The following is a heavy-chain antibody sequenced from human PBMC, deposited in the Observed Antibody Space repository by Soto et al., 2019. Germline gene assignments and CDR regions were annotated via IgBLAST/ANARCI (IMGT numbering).Heavy chain of an antibody. J-gene: IGHJ6*02. V-gene: IGHV3-33*01. Sequence: PGGSLRLSCAASGFTFSSYGMHWVRQAPGKGLEWVAVIWYDGSNKYYADSVKGRFTISRDNSKNTLYLQMNSLRAEDTAVYYCARDLVWDKIDYGDYYRTPKYYYGMDVWGQGTTVTVSS. CDR2: IWYDGSNK. D-gene: IGHD4-17*01. CDR1: GFTFSSYG. CDR3: ARDLVWDKIDYGDYYRTPKYYYGMDV.